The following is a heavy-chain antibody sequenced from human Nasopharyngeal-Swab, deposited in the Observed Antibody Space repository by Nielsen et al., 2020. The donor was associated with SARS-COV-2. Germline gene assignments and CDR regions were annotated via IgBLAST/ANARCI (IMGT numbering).Heavy chain of an antibody. CDR2: ISAYNGNT. J-gene: IGHJ3*02. V-gene: IGHV1-18*01. Sequence: ASVKVSCKASGYTFTSYGISWLRQAPGQGLEWMGWISAYNGNTNYAQKLQGRVTMTTDTSTSTAYMELRSLRSDDTAVYYCARDLGAWFGELLGDAFDIWGQGTMVTVSS. CDR1: GYTFTSYG. D-gene: IGHD3-10*01. CDR3: ARDLGAWFGELLGDAFDI.